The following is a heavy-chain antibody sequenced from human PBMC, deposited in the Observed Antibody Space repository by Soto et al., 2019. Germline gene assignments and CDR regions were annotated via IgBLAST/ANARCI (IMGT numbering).Heavy chain of an antibody. D-gene: IGHD3-9*01. CDR3: ARESDDDILTGYAQFDY. V-gene: IGHV1-69*08. Sequence: QVQLVQSGAEVKKPGSSVKVSCKASGGTFSSYNISWVRQAPGQGLEWMGRIIPILGIANYAQKFQGRVTITADKSTSTAYMELSSLRSEDTAVYYCARESDDDILTGYAQFDYWGQGTLVTVSS. CDR1: GGTFSSYN. J-gene: IGHJ4*02. CDR2: IIPILGIA.